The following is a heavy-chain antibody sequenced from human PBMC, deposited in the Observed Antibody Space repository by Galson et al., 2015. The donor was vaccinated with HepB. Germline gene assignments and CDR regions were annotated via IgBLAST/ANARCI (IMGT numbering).Heavy chain of an antibody. CDR1: GYTFTSYA. Sequence: SVKVSCKASGYTFTSYAMHWVRQAPGQRLEWMGWINAGNGNTKYSQKFQGRVTITRDTSASTAYMELSSLRSEDTAVYYCARDTAVPAAIHGGYYYYYGMDVWGQGTTVTVSS. J-gene: IGHJ6*02. D-gene: IGHD2-2*01. CDR2: INAGNGNT. CDR3: ARDTAVPAAIHGGYYYYYGMDV. V-gene: IGHV1-3*01.